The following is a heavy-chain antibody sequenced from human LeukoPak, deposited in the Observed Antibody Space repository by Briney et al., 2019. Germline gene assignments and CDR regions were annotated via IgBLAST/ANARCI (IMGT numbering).Heavy chain of an antibody. D-gene: IGHD5-18*01. V-gene: IGHV3-9*03. CDR1: GFTFDDYA. Sequence: GRSLRLSCAASGFTFDDYAMHWVRQAPGKGLEWVSGISWNSGSIGYADSVKGRLTISRDNAKNSLYLQMNSLRAEDMALCYCAKGYSYGLHDAFDIWGQGTMVTVSS. J-gene: IGHJ3*02. CDR2: ISWNSGSI. CDR3: AKGYSYGLHDAFDI.